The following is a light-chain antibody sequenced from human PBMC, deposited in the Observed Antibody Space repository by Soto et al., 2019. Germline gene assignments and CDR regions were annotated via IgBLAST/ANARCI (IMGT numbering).Light chain of an antibody. Sequence: EIVTTQSPGILSLSPGERATLSCRASQSVSSSYLAWYQQKPGQAPRLLIYGASSRATGIPDRFSGSGSGTDFTLTISRLAPEDFAVYYCQQYGSSPRTFGQGTKVDIK. V-gene: IGKV3-20*01. J-gene: IGKJ1*01. CDR3: QQYGSSPRT. CDR1: QSVSSSY. CDR2: GAS.